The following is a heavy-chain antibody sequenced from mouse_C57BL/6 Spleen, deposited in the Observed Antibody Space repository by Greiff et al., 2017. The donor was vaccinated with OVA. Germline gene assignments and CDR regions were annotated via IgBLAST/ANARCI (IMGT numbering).Heavy chain of an antibody. CDR3: ARDRSYYSNYGFDY. CDR1: GFPFRSYS. CDR2: ISDGGSYT. Sequence: VQRVEPGGGLVKPGGSLKLSFAASGFPFRSYSMSLVRPTPEKRLGWVATISDGGSYTYYPENVKGRFTISRDNAKNNLYLQMSHLKSEDTAMYYCARDRSYYSNYGFDYWGQGTTLTVSS. V-gene: IGHV5-4*01. D-gene: IGHD2-5*01. J-gene: IGHJ2*01.